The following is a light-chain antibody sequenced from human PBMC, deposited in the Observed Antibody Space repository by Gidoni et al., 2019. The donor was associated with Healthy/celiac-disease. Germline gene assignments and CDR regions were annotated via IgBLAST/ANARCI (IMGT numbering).Light chain of an antibody. CDR3: QQLNSYPWT. CDR2: AAS. V-gene: IGKV1-9*01. Sequence: DIQLTQSPSFLSASVGDRVTITCWASQGISSYLAWYQQKPGKAPKLLIYAASTLQSGVPSRFSGSGSGTEFTLTICSLQPEDFATYYCQQLNSYPWTFGQXTKVEIK. CDR1: QGISSY. J-gene: IGKJ1*01.